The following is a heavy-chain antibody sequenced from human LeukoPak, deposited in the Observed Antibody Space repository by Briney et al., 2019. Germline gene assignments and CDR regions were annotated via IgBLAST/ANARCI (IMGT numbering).Heavy chain of an antibody. Sequence: PSETPSLTCTVSGGSISSGDYYWSWIRQPPGKGLEWIGYIYYSGSTYYNPSLKSRVTISVDTSKNQFSLKLSSVTAADTAVYYCARVKGSSTSWGMDYWGQGTLVTVSS. CDR3: ARVKGSSTSWGMDY. CDR2: IYYSGST. V-gene: IGHV4-30-4*01. D-gene: IGHD2-2*01. CDR1: GGSISSGDYY. J-gene: IGHJ4*02.